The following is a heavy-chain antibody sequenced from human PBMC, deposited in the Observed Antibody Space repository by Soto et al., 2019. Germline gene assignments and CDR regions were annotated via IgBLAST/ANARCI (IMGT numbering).Heavy chain of an antibody. D-gene: IGHD6-19*01. Sequence: QVQLVESGGGVVQPGRSLRLSCAASGLTIRSYAMHWVRQAPGKGLEWVAVISYDGSKKFHADAVKGRFTISRDNSKNTLYLQMNSLRAEDTAVYYCARDRAVAAPNWCDPWGQGTLVTVSS. J-gene: IGHJ5*02. CDR3: ARDRAVAAPNWCDP. CDR1: GLTIRSYA. V-gene: IGHV3-30-3*01. CDR2: ISYDGSKK.